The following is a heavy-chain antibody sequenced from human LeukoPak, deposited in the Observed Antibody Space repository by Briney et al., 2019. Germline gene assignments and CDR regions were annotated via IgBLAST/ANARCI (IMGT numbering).Heavy chain of an antibody. V-gene: IGHV4-39*01. J-gene: IGHJ5*02. Sequence: SETLSLTCTVSDGSISSSNYYWAWIRQPPGKGLEWIANIFYTGNTYYNPSLKSRVTISIDTSKNQFSLRLNSLTATDTAVYYCARLNKPGWFDPWGQGTLVTVSS. CDR1: DGSISSSNYY. CDR3: ARLNKPGWFDP. CDR2: IFYTGNT. D-gene: IGHD1-14*01.